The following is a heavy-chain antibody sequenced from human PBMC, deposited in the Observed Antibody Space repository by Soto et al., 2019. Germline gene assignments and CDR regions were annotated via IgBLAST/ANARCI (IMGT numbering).Heavy chain of an antibody. V-gene: IGHV3-30*03. CDR1: GFTFRTYG. Sequence: QVQLVESGGGVVQPGRSLRLSCTASGFTFRTYGMHWVRQAPGKGLAWVAVILYDGINKYYADSVKGRFNISRDNTKNTLNLQMNSPRTDETAVYYCATWGPCAGGCDYWGQGTLVTVSS. J-gene: IGHJ4*02. CDR3: ATWGPCAGGCDY. D-gene: IGHD7-27*01. CDR2: ILYDGINK.